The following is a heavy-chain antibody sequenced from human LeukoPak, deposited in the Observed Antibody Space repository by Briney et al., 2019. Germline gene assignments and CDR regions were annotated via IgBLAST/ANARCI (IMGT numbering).Heavy chain of an antibody. CDR1: GYTFSSYG. Sequence: ASVKVSCKASGYTFSSYGITWVRQAPGQGLEWMGWINAYNGNTNYAQKLQGRVTITTDTSTSTAYMELRSLRSDDTAVYYCVRDAERGYSYGSDYWGQGTLLTVSS. V-gene: IGHV1-18*01. CDR3: VRDAERGYSYGSDY. D-gene: IGHD5-18*01. CDR2: INAYNGNT. J-gene: IGHJ4*02.